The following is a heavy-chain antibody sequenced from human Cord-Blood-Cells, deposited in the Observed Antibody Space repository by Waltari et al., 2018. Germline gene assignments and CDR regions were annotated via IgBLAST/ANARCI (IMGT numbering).Heavy chain of an antibody. D-gene: IGHD1-7*01. Sequence: QVQLVQSGAEVKKPGASVKVSCKGSGYTLTELSMHWVRQAPGKGLEWMGGFDPEDGETIYAQKFQVRVTMTEDTSTDTAYMELSSLRSEDTAVYYCATLPRTGTTLDAFDIWGQGTMVTVSS. J-gene: IGHJ3*02. CDR1: GYTLTELS. CDR3: ATLPRTGTTLDAFDI. V-gene: IGHV1-24*01. CDR2: FDPEDGET.